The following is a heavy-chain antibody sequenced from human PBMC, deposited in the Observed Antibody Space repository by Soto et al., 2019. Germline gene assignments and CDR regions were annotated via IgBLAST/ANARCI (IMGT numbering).Heavy chain of an antibody. Sequence: PSQTLSLTCAISGDSVSSNSAAWNWIRQSPSRGLEWLGRTYYRSKWYNDYAVSVKSRITINPDTSKNQFSLQLNSVTPEDTAVYYCASVCLYGVAVAGTDAFDIWGQGTMVTVSS. V-gene: IGHV6-1*01. J-gene: IGHJ3*02. CDR3: ASVCLYGVAVAGTDAFDI. CDR1: GDSVSSNSAA. CDR2: TYYRSKWYN. D-gene: IGHD6-19*01.